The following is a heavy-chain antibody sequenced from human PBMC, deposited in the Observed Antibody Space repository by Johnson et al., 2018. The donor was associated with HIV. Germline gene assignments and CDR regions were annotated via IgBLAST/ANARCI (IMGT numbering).Heavy chain of an antibody. CDR2: IRFDGSNK. Sequence: QVQLVESGGGVVQPGTSLRLSCAASGFTFSTFAMHWVRQAPGKGLAWVAFIRFDGSNKYYVDSVKGRFTISRDKSKNTLYLQMNSLRAEDTAVYYCARGRGDYGLAFDIWGQGTMVTVSS. J-gene: IGHJ3*02. CDR3: ARGRGDYGLAFDI. D-gene: IGHD4-17*01. V-gene: IGHV3-30*02. CDR1: GFTFSTFA.